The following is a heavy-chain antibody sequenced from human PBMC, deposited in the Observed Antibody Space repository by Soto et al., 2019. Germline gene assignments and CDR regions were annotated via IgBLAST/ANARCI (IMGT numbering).Heavy chain of an antibody. D-gene: IGHD3-3*01. J-gene: IGHJ5*02. CDR1: GGSISSGGYY. CDR2: IYYSGST. V-gene: IGHV4-31*03. CDR3: ARERFLGGIGVVYNWFDP. Sequence: QVQLQESGPGLVKPSQTLSLTCTVSGGSISSGGYYWSWIRQHPGKGLEWIGYIYYSGSTYYNPSLKSRVTISVDTAKNQFSLKLSSVTAADTAVYYCARERFLGGIGVVYNWFDPWGQGTLVTVSS.